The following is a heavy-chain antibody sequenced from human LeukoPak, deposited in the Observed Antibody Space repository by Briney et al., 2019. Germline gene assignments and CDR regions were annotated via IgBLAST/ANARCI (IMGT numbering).Heavy chain of an antibody. CDR3: ARLAAAGTGWFDP. CDR1: GYTFTSYY. Sequence: ASVKVSCKASGYTFTSYYMHWVRQAPGQGLEWMGIINPSGGSTSYAQKFQGRVTMTRDTSVSTAYMELSRLRSDDTAVYYCARLAAAGTGWFDPWGQGTLVTVSS. CDR2: INPSGGST. D-gene: IGHD6-13*01. J-gene: IGHJ5*02. V-gene: IGHV1-46*01.